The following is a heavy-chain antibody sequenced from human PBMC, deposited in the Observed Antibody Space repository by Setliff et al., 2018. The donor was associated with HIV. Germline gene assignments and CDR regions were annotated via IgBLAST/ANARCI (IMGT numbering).Heavy chain of an antibody. CDR3: VRDLTTIVTRKVFDI. Sequence: GGSLRLSCAASGFTLSSYAMTWVRQAPGKGLEWVSAISGGGDRTYHADSVRGRFTISRDNSKNTLYVQMNSLRADDTAIYYCVRDLTTIVTRKVFDIWGQGTMVTVSS. D-gene: IGHD4-4*01. V-gene: IGHV3-23*01. CDR1: GFTLSSYA. CDR2: ISGGGDRT. J-gene: IGHJ3*02.